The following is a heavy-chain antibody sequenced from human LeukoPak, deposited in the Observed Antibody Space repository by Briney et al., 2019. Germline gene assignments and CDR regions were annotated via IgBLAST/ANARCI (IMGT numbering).Heavy chain of an antibody. CDR1: GFTLRSYW. D-gene: IGHD4-17*01. Sequence: GGSLRLSCAASGFTLRSYWMHWVRQAPGKGLVWVSRISSDGITTTYADSVKGRFTISRDNSKNTLYLQMNSLRAEDTAVYYCAKDPEGDYVFDYWGQGTLVTVSS. J-gene: IGHJ4*02. V-gene: IGHV3-74*01. CDR2: ISSDGITT. CDR3: AKDPEGDYVFDY.